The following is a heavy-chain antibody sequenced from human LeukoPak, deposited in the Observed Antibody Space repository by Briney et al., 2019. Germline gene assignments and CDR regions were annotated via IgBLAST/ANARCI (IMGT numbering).Heavy chain of an antibody. V-gene: IGHV1-3*01. CDR2: INAGNAKT. Sequence: ASVKVSCKASGYTFTIYAMHWVRQAPGQRLEWKGWINAGNAKTKYSQKFQGRVTITRVTSASTAYVELSSLRSEDTAVYYCASYYGSGSYAVDYWGQGTLVTVSS. J-gene: IGHJ4*02. CDR3: ASYYGSGSYAVDY. CDR1: GYTFTIYA. D-gene: IGHD3-10*01.